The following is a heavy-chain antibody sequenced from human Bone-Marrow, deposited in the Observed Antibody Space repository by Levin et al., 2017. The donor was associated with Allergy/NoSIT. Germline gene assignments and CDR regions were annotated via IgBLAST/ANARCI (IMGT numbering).Heavy chain of an antibody. Sequence: SETLSLTCNVSVDSITNYFWSWIRQPPGKGLEWIGYISKSGSTNYNPSLKSRVTISVDTSRNQLSLRLESVTAADTAVYFCARDQSGSYFSFDNWGQGTLVTVSS. V-gene: IGHV4-59*01. D-gene: IGHD1-26*01. CDR1: VDSITNYF. J-gene: IGHJ4*02. CDR3: ARDQSGSYFSFDN. CDR2: ISKSGST.